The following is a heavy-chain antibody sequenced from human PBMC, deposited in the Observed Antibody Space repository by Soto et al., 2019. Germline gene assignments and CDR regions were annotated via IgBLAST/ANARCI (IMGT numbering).Heavy chain of an antibody. Sequence: PGGSLRLSCSASGFSLSRFAMHWVRRAPGKGLEYVSGITNNGGSTYYADSVKGRFTIFRDNSKNTLYLHMSSLRAEDTAVYYCARGGAMGVDYWGQGTLVTVSS. V-gene: IGHV3-64D*06. J-gene: IGHJ4*02. D-gene: IGHD1-26*01. CDR3: ARGGAMGVDY. CDR1: GFSLSRFA. CDR2: ITNNGGST.